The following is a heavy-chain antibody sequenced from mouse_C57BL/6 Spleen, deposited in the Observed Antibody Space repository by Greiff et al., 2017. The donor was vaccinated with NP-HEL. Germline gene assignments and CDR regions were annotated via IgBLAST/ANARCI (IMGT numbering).Heavy chain of an antibody. CDR1: GYSITSGYY. J-gene: IGHJ4*01. CDR3: ASLYYYGSSYDAMDY. V-gene: IGHV3-6*01. Sequence: VQLQQSGPGLVKPSQSLSLTCSVTGYSITSGYYWNWIRQFPGNKLEWMGYISYDGSNNYNPSLKNRISITRDTSKNQFFLKLNSVTTEDTATYYCASLYYYGSSYDAMDYWGKGTSVTVSS. CDR2: ISYDGSN. D-gene: IGHD1-1*01.